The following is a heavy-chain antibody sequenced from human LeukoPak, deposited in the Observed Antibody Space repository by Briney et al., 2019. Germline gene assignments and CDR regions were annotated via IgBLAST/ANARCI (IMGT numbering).Heavy chain of an antibody. D-gene: IGHD1-26*01. Sequence: SETLSLTCSVSGASISTYYWSWIRQPPGKGLEWIAYIYHSGSTINNPSLKSRVTISADTSKNQLSLKLSSVTAADTAVYYCARDKRGSPGAFDIWGQGTMVTVS. CDR2: IYHSGST. CDR3: ARDKRGSPGAFDI. V-gene: IGHV4-59*01. CDR1: GASISTYY. J-gene: IGHJ3*02.